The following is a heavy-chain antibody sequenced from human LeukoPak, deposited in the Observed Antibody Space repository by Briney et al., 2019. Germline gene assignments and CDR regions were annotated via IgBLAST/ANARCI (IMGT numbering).Heavy chain of an antibody. D-gene: IGHD3-22*01. CDR1: GFTSSRLW. J-gene: IGHJ2*01. CDR2: IKQDGSEK. V-gene: IGHV3-7*02. Sequence: GGSLRLSCVASGFTSSRLWMNWVRQAPGKGLEWVANIKQDGSEKYYVDSVKGRFTISRDNAKNSLYLQMNNLRAEDTAVYYCARGGYYYKDWYFDLWGRGTLVTVSS. CDR3: ARGGYYYKDWYFDL.